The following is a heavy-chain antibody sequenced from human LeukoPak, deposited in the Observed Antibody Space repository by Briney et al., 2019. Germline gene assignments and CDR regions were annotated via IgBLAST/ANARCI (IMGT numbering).Heavy chain of an antibody. D-gene: IGHD6-13*01. CDR3: ARVVSSRWYYSFDY. Sequence: SVKVSCKASAGTFSNYAVSWVRQAPGQGLEWMGRIIPVLGIANYAQKFQGRVTITADRSTSTAYMELSSLKSEDTAAYYCARVVSSRWYYSFDYWGQGTLVTVP. CDR1: AGTFSNYA. CDR2: IIPVLGIA. J-gene: IGHJ4*02. V-gene: IGHV1-69*04.